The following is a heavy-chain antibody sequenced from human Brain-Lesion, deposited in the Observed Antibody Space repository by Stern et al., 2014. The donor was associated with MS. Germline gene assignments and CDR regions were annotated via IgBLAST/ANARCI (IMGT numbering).Heavy chain of an antibody. CDR2: ISTSGNP. CDR1: GASISSGTYF. J-gene: IGHJ3*02. V-gene: IGHV4-61*02. D-gene: IGHD3-22*01. Sequence: QLQLQESGPGLVKPSQPLSLTCTVSGASISSGTYFWTWIRQPAGKGLEXVGRISTSGNPTYNPSLKSRVTISLNTSKKVFSQKLSSVTAADTAVYYCARAYYYDTSGDSDAFNIWGQGTQVTVSS. CDR3: ARAYYYDTSGDSDAFNI.